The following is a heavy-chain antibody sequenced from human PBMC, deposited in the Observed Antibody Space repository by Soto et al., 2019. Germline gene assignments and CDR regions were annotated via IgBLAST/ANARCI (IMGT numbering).Heavy chain of an antibody. D-gene: IGHD3-16*01. CDR1: GYTFTSYG. CDR3: ARGITFGGVLNGMDV. CDR2: IDAYNGKT. J-gene: IGHJ6*02. V-gene: IGHV1-18*01. Sequence: ASVKVSCKASGYTFTSYGISWVRQAPGQGLEWMGWIDAYNGKTYYGQKLQGRVTMTTDTSTSTAYMELRSLRSDDTALYYCARGITFGGVLNGMDVWGQGTTVTVSS.